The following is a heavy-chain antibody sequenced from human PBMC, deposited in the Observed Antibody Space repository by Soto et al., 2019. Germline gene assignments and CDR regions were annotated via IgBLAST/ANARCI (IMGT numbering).Heavy chain of an antibody. V-gene: IGHV3-7*01. D-gene: IGHD3-22*01. CDR1: GFTFGVHW. CDR3: ARGGYYSFV. Sequence: GGSLRLSCAASGFTFGVHWMTWVRQAPGQGLEWVANIKEDGLVKNYVDSVKGRFTISRDNAKNSLFLEMNSLRAEDTGVYYCARGGYYSFVWGNGTTVTVSS. CDR2: IKEDGLVK. J-gene: IGHJ6*04.